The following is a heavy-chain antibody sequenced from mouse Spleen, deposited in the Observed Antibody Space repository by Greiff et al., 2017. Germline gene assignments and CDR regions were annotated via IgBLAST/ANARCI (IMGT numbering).Heavy chain of an antibody. CDR2: IDPSDSYT. V-gene: IGHV1-69*01. CDR3: ARIRFAY. Sequence: QVQLQQPGAELVMPGASVKLSCTASGYTFTSYWMHRVKQRPGQGLEWIGEIDPSDSYTNYNQKFKGKATLTVDKSSSTAYMQLSSLTSEDSAVYYCARIRFAYWGQGTLVTVSA. CDR1: GYTFTSYW. J-gene: IGHJ3*01.